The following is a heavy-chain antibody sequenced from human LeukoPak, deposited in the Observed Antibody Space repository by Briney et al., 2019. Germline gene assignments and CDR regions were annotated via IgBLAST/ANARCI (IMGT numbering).Heavy chain of an antibody. J-gene: IGHJ4*02. CDR1: GYSISSGYY. D-gene: IGHD3-9*01. V-gene: IGHV4-38-2*02. CDR3: ARGADILTGYYGHLAFDY. CDR2: IYHSGST. Sequence: SETLSLTCTVSGYSISSGYYWGWIRQPPGKGLEWIGSIYHSGSTYYNPSLKSRVTISVDTSKNQFSLKLSSVTAADTAVYYCARGADILTGYYGHLAFDYWGQGTLVTVSS.